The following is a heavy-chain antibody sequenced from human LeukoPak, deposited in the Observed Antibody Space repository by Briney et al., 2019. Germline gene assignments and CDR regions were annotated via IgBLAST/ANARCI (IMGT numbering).Heavy chain of an antibody. J-gene: IGHJ4*02. Sequence: GGSLRLSCAASGFTFSSYEMNWVRQAPGKGLEWVSVIYSGGSTYYADSVKGRFTISRDNSKNTLYLQMNSLRAEDTAVYYCAITGPYYYDSSGYYYFDYWGQGTLVTVSS. CDR3: AITGPYYYDSSGYYYFDY. D-gene: IGHD3-22*01. V-gene: IGHV3-66*01. CDR2: IYSGGST. CDR1: GFTFSSYE.